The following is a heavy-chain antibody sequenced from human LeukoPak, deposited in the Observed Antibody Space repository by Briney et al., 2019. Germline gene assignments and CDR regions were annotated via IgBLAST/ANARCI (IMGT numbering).Heavy chain of an antibody. CDR1: GYTFTSYA. V-gene: IGHV1-18*01. Sequence: ASVKVSCKASGYTFTSYAMNWVRQAPGQGLEWMGWISAYNGNTNYAQKLQGRVTMTTDTSTSTAYMELRSLRSDDTAVYYCARDRGLRYFDWLSAFDYWGQGTLVTVSS. CDR2: ISAYNGNT. CDR3: ARDRGLRYFDWLSAFDY. D-gene: IGHD3-9*01. J-gene: IGHJ4*02.